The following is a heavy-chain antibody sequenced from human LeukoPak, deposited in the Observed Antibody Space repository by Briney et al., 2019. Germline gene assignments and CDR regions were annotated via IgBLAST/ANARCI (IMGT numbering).Heavy chain of an antibody. CDR2: VLHNGWT. CDR1: GGSISTNNW. V-gene: IGHV4-4*02. D-gene: IGHD5-18*01. J-gene: IGHJ6*03. CDR3: ARDTKWIQLWPDSYYYNYYYMDV. Sequence: SETLSLTCAVSGGSISTNNWWSWVRQPPGKGLEWIGEVLHNGWTNYNPSLKSRVTISVDTSKNQFSLKLSSVTAADTAVYYCARDTKWIQLWPDSYYYNYYYMDVWGKGTTVTVSS.